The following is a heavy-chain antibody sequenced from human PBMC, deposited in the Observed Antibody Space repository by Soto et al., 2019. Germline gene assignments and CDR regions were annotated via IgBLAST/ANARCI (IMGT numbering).Heavy chain of an antibody. J-gene: IGHJ6*02. Sequence: GASVKVSCKASGYTFTSYGISWVRQAPGQGLEWMGWISAYNGNTNYAQKLQGRVTMTTDTSTSTAYMELRSLRSDDTAVYYCARDGYSSTWKNEYYYYGMDVWGQRTTVTVSS. CDR3: ARDGYSSTWKNEYYYYGMDV. CDR2: ISAYNGNT. V-gene: IGHV1-18*01. D-gene: IGHD6-13*01. CDR1: GYTFTSYG.